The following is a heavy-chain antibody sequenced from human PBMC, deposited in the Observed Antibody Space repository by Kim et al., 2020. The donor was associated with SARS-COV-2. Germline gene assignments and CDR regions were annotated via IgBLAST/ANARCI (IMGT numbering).Heavy chain of an antibody. CDR3: ASFPHDTSGYSYGFDY. CDR2: INSDGSST. D-gene: IGHD5-18*01. V-gene: IGHV3-74*01. J-gene: IGHJ4*02. CDR1: GFTFSSYW. Sequence: GGSLRLSCAASGFTFSSYWMHWVRQAPGKGLVWVSRINSDGSSTSYADSVKGRFTISRDNAKNTLYLQMNSLRAEDTAVYYCASFPHDTSGYSYGFDYWGQGTLVTVSS.